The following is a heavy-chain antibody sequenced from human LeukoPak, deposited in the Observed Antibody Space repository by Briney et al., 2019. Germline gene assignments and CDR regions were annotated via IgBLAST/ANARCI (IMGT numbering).Heavy chain of an antibody. J-gene: IGHJ4*02. Sequence: GESLKTSFKGCGYSFTSYWIGWGRQMPGKGLGWRGIIYPGDSDTRYSPSFQGQVTMSADKSTSTAYLQWSSLKASDTAMYYCARQFVVGATEAVDYWGQGTLVTVSS. CDR3: ARQFVVGATEAVDY. D-gene: IGHD1-26*01. CDR1: GYSFTSYW. V-gene: IGHV5-51*01. CDR2: IYPGDSDT.